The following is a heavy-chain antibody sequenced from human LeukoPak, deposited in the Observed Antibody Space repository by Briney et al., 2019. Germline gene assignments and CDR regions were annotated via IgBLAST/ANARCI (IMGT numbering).Heavy chain of an antibody. CDR2: IWSDGSYK. CDR1: GFVFSSYG. V-gene: IGHV3-33*01. CDR3: AGDGGSGSPKVYFDY. J-gene: IGHJ4*02. Sequence: GGSLRLTCAASGFVFSSYGMHWVRQAPGKGLEWVAVIWSDGSYKDYADSVKGRSTISRDNSKNTLYLQMNSLRAEDTAVYYCAGDGGSGSPKVYFDYWGQGTLVTVSS. D-gene: IGHD3-10*01.